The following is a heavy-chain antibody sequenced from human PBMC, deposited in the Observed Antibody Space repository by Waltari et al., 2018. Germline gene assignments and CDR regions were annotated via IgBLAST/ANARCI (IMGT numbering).Heavy chain of an antibody. J-gene: IGHJ4*02. CDR3: ASSPKEGY. V-gene: IGHV3-53*01. CDR1: GFTVNNNY. CDR2: IFSGGNT. Sequence: EVQLVESGGGLIQPGGSLSVSCAASGFTVNNNYMIWVRQAPGKGLEWVSLIFSGGNTFYADSVRGRFTISRDSSKNTLYLQMNSQRTEDTAVYYCASSPKEGYWGQGTLVTVSS.